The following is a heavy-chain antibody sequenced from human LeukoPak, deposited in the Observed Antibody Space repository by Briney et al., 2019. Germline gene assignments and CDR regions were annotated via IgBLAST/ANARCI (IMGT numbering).Heavy chain of an antibody. J-gene: IGHJ4*02. CDR2: ISSDGTNT. CDR3: ARDWGGSGPTSHDY. D-gene: IGHD3-16*01. CDR1: GFTFKSSW. Sequence: GGSLTLSCAASGFTFKSSWMHWVRQPPGRGPVWVSRISSDGTNTRYADSVRGRFTVSRDNAKNTLYLQMNSLRVEDSVVYYCARDWGGSGPTSHDYWGQGTLVTVSS. V-gene: IGHV3-74*01.